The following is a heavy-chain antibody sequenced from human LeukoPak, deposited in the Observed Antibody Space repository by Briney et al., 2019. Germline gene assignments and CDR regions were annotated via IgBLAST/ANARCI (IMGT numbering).Heavy chain of an antibody. V-gene: IGHV4-34*01. J-gene: IGHJ6*02. Sequence: PSETLSLTCAVYGGSFSGYYWSWIRQPPGKGLEWIGEINHSGSTNYNPSLKSRVTISVDTSKNQFSLKLSSVTAADTAVYYCARVDPYYYYYGMDVWGQGTTVTVSS. CDR1: GGSFSGYY. D-gene: IGHD3-9*01. CDR2: INHSGST. CDR3: ARVDPYYYYYGMDV.